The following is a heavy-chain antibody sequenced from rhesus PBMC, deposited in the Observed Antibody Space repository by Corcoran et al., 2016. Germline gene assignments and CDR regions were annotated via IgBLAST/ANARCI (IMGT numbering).Heavy chain of an antibody. CDR2: INGNSGST. V-gene: IGHV4-80*01. CDR1: GASISSYW. J-gene: IGHJ6*01. D-gene: IGHD5-12*01. Sequence: QVQLQESGPGLVKPSETLSLTCAVSGASISSYWWSWIRQPPGQGLEWIGEINGNSGSTYYNPSLKSRVTISTDASKNQFSLKLSSVTAADTAVYYCASRGYSYGLDSWGQGVVVTVSS. CDR3: ASRGYSYGLDS.